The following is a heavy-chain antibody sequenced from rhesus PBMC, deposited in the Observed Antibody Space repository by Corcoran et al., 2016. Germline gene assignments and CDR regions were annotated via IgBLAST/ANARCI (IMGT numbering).Heavy chain of an antibody. CDR3: GKGYNCWTATTNFDF. V-gene: IGHV3S5*01. D-gene: IGHD3-3*01. Sequence: EVQLVETGGGLVQPGGSLKLSCAASGFTFSSYGMSWVRQAPGKGLEWVSAINSGGGAPYYANSVKGRCTISRDNSKNTLSLQMNSLRAEDTAVYYCGKGYNCWTATTNFDFWGQGVLVTVSS. CDR2: INSGGGAP. J-gene: IGHJ4*01. CDR1: GFTFSSYG.